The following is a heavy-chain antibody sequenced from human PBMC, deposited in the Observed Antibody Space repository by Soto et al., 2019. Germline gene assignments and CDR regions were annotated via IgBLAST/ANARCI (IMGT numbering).Heavy chain of an antibody. CDR2: ICKAGRKK. D-gene: IGHD2-2*01. Sequence: QVQLVESGGGLVQPGGSLRLSCAASGFTFSSYGMHWVRQAPGKGLEWVSVICKAGRKKYYADSVKGRFTISRDNSKNMLYLQMNSLRAEDTAVYYCARSRCSSTSCCSFDLWVQGTMVTVSS. CDR1: GFTFSSYG. CDR3: ARSRCSSTSCCSFDL. V-gene: IGHV3-33*01. J-gene: IGHJ3*01.